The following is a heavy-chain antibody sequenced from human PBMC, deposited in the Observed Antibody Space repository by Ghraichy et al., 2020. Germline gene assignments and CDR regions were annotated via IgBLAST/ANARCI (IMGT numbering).Heavy chain of an antibody. CDR1: GFTFSKFA. Sequence: GESLNISCAASGFTFSKFAMMWVRQTPGKGLEWVSAILAGGARTDYAASVKGRFIISRDNSKNTLHLQMNSLRVEDTAVYYCARDPNGDYVGAFEMWGQGTMVTVSS. J-gene: IGHJ3*02. CDR2: ILAGGART. V-gene: IGHV3-23*01. CDR3: ARDPNGDYVGAFEM. D-gene: IGHD4-17*01.